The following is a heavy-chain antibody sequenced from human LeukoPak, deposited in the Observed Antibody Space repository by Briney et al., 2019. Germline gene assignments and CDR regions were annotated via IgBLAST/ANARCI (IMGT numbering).Heavy chain of an antibody. J-gene: IGHJ1*01. CDR3: ARGAGGGYDFWSGYSPAEYFQH. V-gene: IGHV4-59*01. CDR2: IYYSGST. CDR1: GGSISSYY. D-gene: IGHD3-3*01. Sequence: SETLSLTCTVSGGSISSYYWSWIRQPPGRGLEWIGYIYYSGSTNYNPSLKSRVTISVDTSKNQFSLELSSVTAADTAVYYCARGAGGGYDFWSGYSPAEYFQHWGQGTLVTVSS.